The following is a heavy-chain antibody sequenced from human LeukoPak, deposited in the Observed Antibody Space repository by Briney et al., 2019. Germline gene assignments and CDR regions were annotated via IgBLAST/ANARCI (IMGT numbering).Heavy chain of an antibody. J-gene: IGHJ6*02. CDR2: IYSDRST. D-gene: IGHD2-15*01. V-gene: IGHV3-53*01. Sequence: GGSLRLSCAASGFSVSSYFMSWVRQAPGKGLEWVSVIYSDRSTYYGDSVKGRFTISRDNSKNTLYLQMNSLRAEDTAVYYCARDRAAQGGMRSYYGMDVWGQGTTVTVSS. CDR1: GFSVSSYF. CDR3: ARDRAAQGGMRSYYGMDV.